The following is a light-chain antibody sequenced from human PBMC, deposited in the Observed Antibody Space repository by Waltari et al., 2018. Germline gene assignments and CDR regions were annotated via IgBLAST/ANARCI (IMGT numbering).Light chain of an antibody. CDR1: QNIRSY. CDR3: QQGYTAPLT. V-gene: IGKV1-39*01. CDR2: GAS. J-gene: IGKJ4*01. Sequence: DIQLTQSPSSLSASDGDRVTLTCRASQNIRSYLNWYQQSPGKAPNLLIYGASSLQSGIPSRFSGSGYGTDFTLTISSLQPEDFTTYYCQQGYTAPLTFGGGTKLEIK.